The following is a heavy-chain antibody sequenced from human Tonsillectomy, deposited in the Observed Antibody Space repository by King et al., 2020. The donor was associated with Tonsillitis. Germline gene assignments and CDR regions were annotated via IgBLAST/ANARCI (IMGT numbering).Heavy chain of an antibody. D-gene: IGHD6-6*01. Sequence: QLQESGPGLVKPSETLSLTCTVSGGSVSSGTFYWSWIRQPPGKGLEWIGYIYYSGTNKDNPPPKCRLTISFNTSKQQFSLRLSSVTAADTAVYYCARVEYSTSSLDYWGQGTLVTVSS. J-gene: IGHJ4*02. CDR2: IYYSGTN. V-gene: IGHV4-61*01. CDR1: GGSVSSGTFY. CDR3: ARVEYSTSSLDY.